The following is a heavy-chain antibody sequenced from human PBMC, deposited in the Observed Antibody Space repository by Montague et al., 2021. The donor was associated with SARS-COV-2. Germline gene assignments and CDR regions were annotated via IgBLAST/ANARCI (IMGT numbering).Heavy chain of an antibody. CDR3: VRETLPWGSNEWYTSDYYAMDV. Sequence: SLRLSCAASGFSFSDYWMHWVRQAPGKGLVWVSRINSDGTNIIYADSVKGRFTISRDNAGNTLYLQMNSLRVEDSGVYFCVRETLPWGSNEWYTSDYYAMDVWGQGTTVTVSS. J-gene: IGHJ6*02. V-gene: IGHV3-74*01. D-gene: IGHD3-16*01. CDR2: INSDGTNI. CDR1: GFSFSDYW.